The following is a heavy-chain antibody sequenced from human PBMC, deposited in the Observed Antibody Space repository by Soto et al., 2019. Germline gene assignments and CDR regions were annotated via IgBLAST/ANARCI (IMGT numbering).Heavy chain of an antibody. Sequence: HPGGSLRLSCAASGFTFSSYAMSWVRQAPGKGLEWVSAISGSGGSTYYADSVKGRFTISRDNSKNTLYLQMNSLRAEDTAVYYCAKVGILEWLFCYMDVWGKGTTVTVSS. J-gene: IGHJ6*03. V-gene: IGHV3-23*01. D-gene: IGHD3-3*01. CDR3: AKVGILEWLFCYMDV. CDR2: ISGSGGST. CDR1: GFTFSSYA.